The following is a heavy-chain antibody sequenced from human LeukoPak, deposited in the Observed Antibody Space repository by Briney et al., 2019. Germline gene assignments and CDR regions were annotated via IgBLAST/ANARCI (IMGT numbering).Heavy chain of an antibody. Sequence: ASVKVSCKASGYTFTGYYMHWVRQAPGQGLEWVGWINPNSGGTNYAQKFQGRVTMTRDTSISTAYMELSRLRSDDTAVYYCARDLNYDILTGYYYNGNFDYWGQGTLVTVSS. CDR2: INPNSGGT. J-gene: IGHJ4*02. CDR3: ARDLNYDILTGYYYNGNFDY. V-gene: IGHV1-2*02. D-gene: IGHD3-9*01. CDR1: GYTFTGYY.